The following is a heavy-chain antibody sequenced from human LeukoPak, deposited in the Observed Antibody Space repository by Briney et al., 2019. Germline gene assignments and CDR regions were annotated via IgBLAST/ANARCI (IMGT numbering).Heavy chain of an antibody. CDR2: ISYDGSNK. J-gene: IGHJ4*02. Sequence: GGSLRLSCATSGITFSSYEMNWVRQAPGKGLEWVAVISYDGSNKYYADSVKGRFTISRDNSKNTLYLQMNSLRAEDTAVYYCARDQIKEYYLDYWGQGTLVTVSS. V-gene: IGHV3-30*03. CDR3: ARDQIKEYYLDY. CDR1: GITFSSYE.